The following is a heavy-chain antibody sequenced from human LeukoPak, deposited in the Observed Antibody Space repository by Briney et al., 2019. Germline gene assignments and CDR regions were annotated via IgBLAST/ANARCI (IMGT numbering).Heavy chain of an antibody. CDR3: ARENYRRGNWFDH. CDR1: GGTFSSYA. D-gene: IGHD4-11*01. CDR2: IIPIFGTA. J-gene: IGHJ5*02. V-gene: IGHV1-69*05. Sequence: GASVKVSCKASGGTFSSYAISWVRQAPGQGLEWMGRIIPIFGTANYAQKFQGRVTITTDESTSTAYMELSSLRSEDTAVYYCARENYRRGNWFDHWGQGTLVTVSS.